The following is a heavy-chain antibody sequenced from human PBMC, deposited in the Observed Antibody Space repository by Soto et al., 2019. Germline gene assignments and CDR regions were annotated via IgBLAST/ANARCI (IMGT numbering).Heavy chain of an antibody. Sequence: PSETLSLTCTVSGGSISSGGYYWSWIRQHPGKGLEWIGYIYYSGSTYYNPSLKSRVTISVDTSKNQFSLKLSSVTAADTAVYYCARRSYYYDSSGYYPWGQGTLVTV. J-gene: IGHJ5*02. CDR1: GGSISSGGYY. CDR3: ARRSYYYDSSGYYP. V-gene: IGHV4-31*03. CDR2: IYYSGST. D-gene: IGHD3-22*01.